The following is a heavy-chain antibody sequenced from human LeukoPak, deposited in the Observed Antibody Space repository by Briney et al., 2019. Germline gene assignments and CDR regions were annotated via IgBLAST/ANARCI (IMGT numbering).Heavy chain of an antibody. CDR2: IYHSGTT. CDR1: GGSITSYY. Sequence: SETLSLTCTVSGGSITSYYWTWIRQPPGKGLEWIGYIYHSGTTNYNPSLKSRVTISVDTSKNQFSLRLSSVTAADTAVYYCAQNAPYSPGYSQQWGQGTLVTVSS. V-gene: IGHV4-59*01. D-gene: IGHD2-15*01. CDR3: AQNAPYSPGYSQQ. J-gene: IGHJ1*01.